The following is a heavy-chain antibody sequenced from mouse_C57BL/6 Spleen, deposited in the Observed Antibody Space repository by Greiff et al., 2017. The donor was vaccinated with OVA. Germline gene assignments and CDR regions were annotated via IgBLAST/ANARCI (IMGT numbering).Heavy chain of an antibody. V-gene: IGHV1-26*01. D-gene: IGHD2-1*01. CDR3: ARGGNSEDYYAMDY. CDR1: GYTFTDYY. J-gene: IGHJ4*01. Sequence: EVQLQQSGPELVKPGASVKISCKASGYTFTDYYMNWVKQSHGKSLEWIGDINPNNGGTSYNQKFKGKATLTVDKSSSTAYMELRSLTSEDSAVYDGARGGNSEDYYAMDYWGQGTSVTVSS. CDR2: INPNNGGT.